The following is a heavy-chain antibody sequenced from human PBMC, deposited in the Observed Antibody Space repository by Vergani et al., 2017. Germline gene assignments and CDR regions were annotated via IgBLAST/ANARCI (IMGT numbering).Heavy chain of an antibody. Sequence: LQLQESGPGLVKPSETLSLTCTVSGGSISSSSYYWGWIRSPPGKGLEWVSRINSDGSSTSYADSVKGRFTISRDNAKNTLYLQMNSLRAEDTAVYYCARVRDYGLPFDYWGQGTLVTVSS. D-gene: IGHD4-17*01. CDR1: GGSISSSSYY. CDR2: INSDGSST. J-gene: IGHJ4*02. V-gene: IGHV3-74*01. CDR3: ARVRDYGLPFDY.